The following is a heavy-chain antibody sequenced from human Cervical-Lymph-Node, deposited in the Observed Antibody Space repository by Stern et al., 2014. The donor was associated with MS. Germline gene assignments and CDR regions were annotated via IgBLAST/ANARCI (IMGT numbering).Heavy chain of an antibody. D-gene: IGHD2/OR15-2a*01. CDR3: ARDDELYGLDY. J-gene: IGHJ4*02. CDR1: GFMFRTYN. V-gene: IGHV3-21*01. Sequence: EDQLVESGGGLVKPGGSLRLSCAASGFMFRTYNMKWVRQAPGKGLEWVSAISSSSNYIYYADSVRGRFTISRDNAKNSLYLQMNSLRAEDTAVYYCARDDELYGLDYWGQGTLVTVSS. CDR2: ISSSSNYI.